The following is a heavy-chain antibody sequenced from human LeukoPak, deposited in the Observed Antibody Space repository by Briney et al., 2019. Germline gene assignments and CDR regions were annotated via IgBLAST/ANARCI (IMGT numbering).Heavy chain of an antibody. CDR3: AREPSYDSCGIDY. J-gene: IGHJ4*02. D-gene: IGHD3-22*01. CDR2: IYYSGST. Sequence: PSETLSLTXTVSGGSISSGDYYWSWIRQPPGKGLEWIGYIYYSGSTYYNPSLKSRVTISVDTSKNQFSLKLSSVTAADTAVYYCAREPSYDSCGIDYWGQGTLVTVSS. CDR1: GGSISSGDYY. V-gene: IGHV4-30-4*08.